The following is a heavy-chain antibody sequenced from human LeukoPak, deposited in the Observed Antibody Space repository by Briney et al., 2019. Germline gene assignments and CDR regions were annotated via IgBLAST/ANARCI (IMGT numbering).Heavy chain of an antibody. CDR2: MNPNSGNT. CDR1: EYTITSYD. CDR3: ARGYSSSWYYYYGMDV. D-gene: IGHD6-13*01. V-gene: IGHV1-8*01. J-gene: IGHJ6*02. Sequence: SMNFSCKSSEYTITSYDINVVRQASGKVLELMGWMNPNSGNTGYAQKFQGRVTMTRNTSISTAYMELSSLRSEDTAVYYCARGYSSSWYYYYGMDVWGQGTTVTVSS.